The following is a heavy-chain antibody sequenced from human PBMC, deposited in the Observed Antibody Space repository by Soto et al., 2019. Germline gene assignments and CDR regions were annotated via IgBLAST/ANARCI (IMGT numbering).Heavy chain of an antibody. CDR1: GFTFSSYS. Sequence: GGSLRLSCAASGFTFSSYSMNWVRQAPGKGLEWVSYISSSSSTIYYADSVKGRFTISRDNAKNSLYLQMNSLRAEDTAVYYCARDNWNEKGIYYYGMDVWGQGTTVTVSS. CDR2: ISSSSSTI. D-gene: IGHD1-20*01. CDR3: ARDNWNEKGIYYYGMDV. V-gene: IGHV3-48*04. J-gene: IGHJ6*02.